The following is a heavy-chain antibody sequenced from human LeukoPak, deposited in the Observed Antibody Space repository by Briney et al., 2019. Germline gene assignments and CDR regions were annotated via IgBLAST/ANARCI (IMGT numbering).Heavy chain of an antibody. CDR2: IFCSGGSP. V-gene: IGHV3-23*01. Sequence: GGSLRLSCEASGFTFGSHAMYWVRQAPGKGLEWVAGIFCSGGSPHYADPVKGRFTISRDNARNTVYLQINSLRAEDTAVYYCGKTTVGYSSGQKPAWPVDYWGQGTLVTVSS. CDR3: GKTTVGYSSGQKPAWPVDY. D-gene: IGHD5-18*01. J-gene: IGHJ4*02. CDR1: GFTFGSHA.